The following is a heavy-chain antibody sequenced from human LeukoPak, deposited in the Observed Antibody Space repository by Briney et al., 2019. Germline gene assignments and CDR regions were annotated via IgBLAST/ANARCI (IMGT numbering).Heavy chain of an antibody. D-gene: IGHD3-10*01. CDR2: ISSNGGST. J-gene: IGHJ5*02. V-gene: IGHV3-64*01. CDR3: ARDHGTWFGENWFDP. Sequence: PGGSLRLSCAASGFTFSTYAMHWVRQAPGKGLEYVSAISSNGGSTYYANSVKGRFTISRDNSKDTLYLQMGSLRAEDTAVYYCARDHGTWFGENWFDPWGQGTLVTVSS. CDR1: GFTFSTYA.